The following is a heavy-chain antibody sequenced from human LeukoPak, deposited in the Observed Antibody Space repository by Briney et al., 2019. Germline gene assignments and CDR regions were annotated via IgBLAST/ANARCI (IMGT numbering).Heavy chain of an antibody. V-gene: IGHV4-4*02. CDR3: ASGTALWFGELLYGEAFDI. CDR1: GGSISDINW. D-gene: IGHD3-10*01. Sequence: SETLSLTCAVSGGSISDINWWSWVRPPPGKGLEWIGEIFHSGHTNYNPSLKSRVTISVDKSKNQFSLRLSSVTAADTAVYYCASGTALWFGELLYGEAFDIWGQGTMVTVSS. J-gene: IGHJ3*02. CDR2: IFHSGHT.